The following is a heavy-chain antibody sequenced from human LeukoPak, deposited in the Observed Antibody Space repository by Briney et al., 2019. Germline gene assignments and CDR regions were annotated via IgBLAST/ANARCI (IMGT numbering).Heavy chain of an antibody. CDR1: GYTFTSYG. CDR3: ARVGGCSSTSCYVWFDP. D-gene: IGHD2-2*01. Sequence: GASVKVSCKASGYTFTSYGISWVRQAPGQGLEWMGWISAYNGNTNYAQKLQGRVTVTTDTSTSTAYMELRSLRSDDTAVYYCARVGGCSSTSCYVWFDPWGQGTLVTVSS. CDR2: ISAYNGNT. J-gene: IGHJ5*02. V-gene: IGHV1-18*01.